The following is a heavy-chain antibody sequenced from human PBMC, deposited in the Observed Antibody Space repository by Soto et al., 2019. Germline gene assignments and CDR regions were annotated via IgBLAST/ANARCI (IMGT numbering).Heavy chain of an antibody. J-gene: IGHJ3*02. CDR3: ARVRVAHYDYVWQSYHPDAFDI. V-gene: IGHV4-31*01. D-gene: IGHD3-16*02. Sequence: SATLSLTCTVSGVSISSGSYYWSWVRQYPGTGLKWIGHIYYSGSTSYNPSLESQHSLSIDTSKNRKSLNLKYMTAADTAVYYCARVRVAHYDYVWQSYHPDAFDIWGQGTMVS. CDR2: IYYSGST. CDR1: GVSISSGSYY.